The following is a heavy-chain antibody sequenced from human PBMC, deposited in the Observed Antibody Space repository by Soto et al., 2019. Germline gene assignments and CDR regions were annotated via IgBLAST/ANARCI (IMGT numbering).Heavy chain of an antibody. CDR2: ISYDGSNK. V-gene: IGHV3-30*18. D-gene: IGHD3-10*01. J-gene: IGHJ4*02. CDR3: AKDWVTMVRGVIEPGPLDFDY. CDR1: GFTFSSYG. Sequence: QVQLVESGGGVVQPGRSLRLSCAASGFTFSSYGMHWVRQAPGKGLEWVAVISYDGSNKYYADSVKGRFTISRDNSKNTLYLQMNSLRAEDTAVYYCAKDWVTMVRGVIEPGPLDFDYWGQGTLVTVSS.